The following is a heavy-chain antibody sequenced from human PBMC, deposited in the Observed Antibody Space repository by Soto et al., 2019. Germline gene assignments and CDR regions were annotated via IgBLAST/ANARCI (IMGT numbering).Heavy chain of an antibody. CDR1: GGSVRSGSSY. D-gene: IGHD1-26*01. V-gene: IGHV4-61*01. CDR3: ARVVVGARSGWFDP. J-gene: IGHJ5*02. Sequence: QVQLQESGPGLVKPSETLSLTCTVSGGSVRSGSSYWSWIRQPAGKGLEWIGYIYYSGSTNYNPSLQSRVIISVATSKNQFSLKLSSVTAADTAVYYCARVVVGARSGWFDPWGQGTLVTVSS. CDR2: IYYSGST.